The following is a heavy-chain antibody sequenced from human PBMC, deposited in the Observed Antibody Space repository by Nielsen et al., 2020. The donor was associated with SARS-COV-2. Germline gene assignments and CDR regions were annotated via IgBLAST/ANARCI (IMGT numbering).Heavy chain of an antibody. D-gene: IGHD3-3*01. CDR1: GYTFTSYG. CDR2: ISAYNGNT. V-gene: IGHV1-18*01. J-gene: IGHJ4*02. Sequence: ASVKVSCKASGYTFTSYGISWVRQAPGQGLEWMGWISAYNGNTNYAQKLQGRVTMTTDTSTSTAYMELRSLRSDDTAVYYCARDQGKDYDFWSGYYREPFDYRGQGTLVTVSS. CDR3: ARDQGKDYDFWSGYYREPFDY.